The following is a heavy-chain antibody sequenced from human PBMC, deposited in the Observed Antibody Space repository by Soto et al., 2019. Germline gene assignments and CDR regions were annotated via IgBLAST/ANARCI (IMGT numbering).Heavy chain of an antibody. CDR2: IIPIFGTA. CDR3: ARDRLRVDYYDSSGYGFDY. D-gene: IGHD3-22*01. CDR1: GGTFSSYA. V-gene: IGHV1-69*13. J-gene: IGHJ4*02. Sequence: AASVKVSCKASGGTFSSYAISWVRQAPGQGLEWMGGIIPIFGTANYAQKFQGRVTITADESTSTAYMELSSLRSEDTAVYYCARDRLRVDYYDSSGYGFDYWGQGTLVTVSS.